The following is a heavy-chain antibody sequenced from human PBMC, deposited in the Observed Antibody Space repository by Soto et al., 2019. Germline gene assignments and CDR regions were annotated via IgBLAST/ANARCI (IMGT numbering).Heavy chain of an antibody. D-gene: IGHD3-16*01. J-gene: IGHJ3*02. V-gene: IGHV3-33*01. Sequence: QVQLEESGGGVVQPGRSLRLSCAASGFTFSIYGMHGVRQAPGKGLEWVASLWADGSHECYADSVKGRFTVSRDNSKSTVYLQMNSLRAEDTALYYCAREPTGGNDAFDIWGQGTMVTVSS. CDR1: GFTFSIYG. CDR2: LWADGSHE. CDR3: AREPTGGNDAFDI.